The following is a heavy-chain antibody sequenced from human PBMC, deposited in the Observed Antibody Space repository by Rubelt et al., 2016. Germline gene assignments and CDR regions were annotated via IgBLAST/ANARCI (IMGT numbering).Heavy chain of an antibody. D-gene: IGHD6-13*01. Sequence: QVQLQESGPGLVKPSETLSLTCTVSGGSISSGGYYWSWIRQHPGKGLEWIGYIYYSGSTYYNPSLKCRVTISVDTSKNQFSLKLSSVTAADTAVYYCARDRGQQLPVNWFDPWGQGTLVTVSS. J-gene: IGHJ5*02. CDR3: ARDRGQQLPVNWFDP. V-gene: IGHV4-31*03. CDR1: GGSISSGGYY. CDR2: IYYSGST.